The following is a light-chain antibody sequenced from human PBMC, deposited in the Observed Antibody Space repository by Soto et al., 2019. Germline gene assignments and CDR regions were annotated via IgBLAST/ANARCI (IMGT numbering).Light chain of an antibody. V-gene: IGKV3-20*01. CDR3: SQYGSAPGT. CDR1: ESVSSTH. CDR2: SAS. Sequence: ESVLTQSPGTLSLSPGERATLSCRASESVSSTHLAWYQKKPGQAPSLLIYSASNRATGVPDRFSGSGSGTDFTLTISRLEPEDFAVYYCSQYGSAPGTFGQGTKVEIK. J-gene: IGKJ1*01.